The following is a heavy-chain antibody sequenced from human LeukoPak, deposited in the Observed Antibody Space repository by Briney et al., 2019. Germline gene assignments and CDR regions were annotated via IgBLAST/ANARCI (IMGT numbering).Heavy chain of an antibody. J-gene: IGHJ5*02. D-gene: IGHD5-12*01. CDR3: ARGGYSGYDQNWFDP. CDR2: IYPGDSDT. CDR1: GYSFTSYW. V-gene: IGHV5-51*01. Sequence: GESLKISCKGSGYSFTSYWIGWVRQMPGKGLEWMGIIYPGDSDTRYSPSFQGQVTISADKSISPAYLQWSSLKASDTAMYYCARGGYSGYDQNWFDPWGQGTLVTVSS.